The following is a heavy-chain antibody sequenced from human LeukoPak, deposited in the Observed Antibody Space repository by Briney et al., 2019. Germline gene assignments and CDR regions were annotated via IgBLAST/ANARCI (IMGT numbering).Heavy chain of an antibody. J-gene: IGHJ3*02. CDR3: ARHRGSGTFDALDI. CDR2: IYYTGST. V-gene: IGHV4-39*01. D-gene: IGHD1-7*01. Sequence: PSETLSLTCTVSGGSISGSSYYWGWIRQPPGKGLEWLGTIYYTGSTYYNPSLKSRVTISVDTSKNQFSLKLSSVTAADTAVYYCARHRGSGTFDALDIWGQGTMVTVSS. CDR1: GGSISGSSYY.